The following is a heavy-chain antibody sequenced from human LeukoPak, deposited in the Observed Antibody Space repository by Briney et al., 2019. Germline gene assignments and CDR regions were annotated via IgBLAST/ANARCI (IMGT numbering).Heavy chain of an antibody. CDR1: GDSINSLDL. CDR3: ARHAGGNYPPYYFDY. D-gene: IGHD1-26*01. J-gene: IGHJ4*02. CDR2: MYLSGTT. V-gene: IGHV4-4*02. Sequence: SGTLSLTCTVSGDSINSLDLWSWVRQPPGKGLEWIGEMYLSGTTHSNPSVKSRVTISIDKSKNQFFLNLSSVTAADTATYYCARHAGGNYPPYYFDYWGQGILVTVSS.